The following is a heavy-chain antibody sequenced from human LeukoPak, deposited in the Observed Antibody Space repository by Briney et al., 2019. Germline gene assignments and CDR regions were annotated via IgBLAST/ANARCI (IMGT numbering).Heavy chain of an antibody. CDR1: GGSITSYY. CDR3: ARLRALSYYDSSGDLYYFEY. D-gene: IGHD3-22*01. CDR2: IYYNGIT. V-gene: IGHV4-59*01. Sequence: PAATLSLTCTVSGGSITSYYWSWLRQPPGKGLEWIGFIYYNGITDYNPSLKSRVTISVDTSQNQFSLKLNSVTAADTAVYYCARLRALSYYDSSGDLYYFEYWGQGTLVTVSS. J-gene: IGHJ4*02.